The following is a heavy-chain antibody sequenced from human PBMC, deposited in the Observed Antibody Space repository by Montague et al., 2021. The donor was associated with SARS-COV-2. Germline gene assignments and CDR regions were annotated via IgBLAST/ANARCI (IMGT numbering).Heavy chain of an antibody. V-gene: IGHV4-59*01. D-gene: IGHD3-3*01. J-gene: IGHJ6*02. CDR3: ARAGRVRFLEYGMDV. Sequence: SETLSLTCTVSGGSISSYYWSWIRQPPGKGLEWIGNIYYSGSTXXXPSXXXRVTISVDTSKKQFSLKLSSVTAADTAVYYCARAGRVRFLEYGMDVWGQGTTVTVSS. CDR2: IYYSGST. CDR1: GGSISSYY.